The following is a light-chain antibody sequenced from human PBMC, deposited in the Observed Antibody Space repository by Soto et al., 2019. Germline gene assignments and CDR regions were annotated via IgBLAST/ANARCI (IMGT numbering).Light chain of an antibody. Sequence: ELVLTQSPGTLSLSPGARATLSCGASQSVSSSYLAWYQQKPGQAPRPLTXGASSRATGIPDRFSGSASVTDFTLTISRPEPEEFAGYYCQQYGSSPPAWTFGQGTKVDNK. V-gene: IGKV3-20*01. J-gene: IGKJ1*01. CDR1: QSVSSSY. CDR3: QQYGSSPPAWT. CDR2: GAS.